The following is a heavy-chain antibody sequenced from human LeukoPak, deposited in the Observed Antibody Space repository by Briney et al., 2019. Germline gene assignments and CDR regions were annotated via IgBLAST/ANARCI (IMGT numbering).Heavy chain of an antibody. D-gene: IGHD6-6*01. CDR3: ARLAGSSSSDY. J-gene: IGHJ4*02. CDR2: IYSSGST. Sequence: SETLSLTCTVSGGSISTDYWSWIRHSPGKGLEWIGYIYSSGSTNYNPTLKSRVTMSVDTSKNQFSLKLNSVTAADTGVYYCARLAGSSSSDYWGQGTLVTVAS. V-gene: IGHV4-4*09. CDR1: GGSISTDY.